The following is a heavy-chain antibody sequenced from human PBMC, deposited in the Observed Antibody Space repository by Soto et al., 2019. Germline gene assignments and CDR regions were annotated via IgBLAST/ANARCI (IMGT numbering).Heavy chain of an antibody. V-gene: IGHV1-8*01. CDR3: ARATRVAVAGTRYFFDY. Sequence: QVQLVQSGAEVKKPGASVKVSCKASGYIFTNYDINWVRQATGQGLECMGWMNPNTGNTGYAQKFQVRITMTRNTSINTAYMELSSLRSVDTAVYYCARATRVAVAGTRYFFDYWGQGTLVTVSS. CDR1: GYIFTNYD. CDR2: MNPNTGNT. J-gene: IGHJ4*02. D-gene: IGHD6-13*01.